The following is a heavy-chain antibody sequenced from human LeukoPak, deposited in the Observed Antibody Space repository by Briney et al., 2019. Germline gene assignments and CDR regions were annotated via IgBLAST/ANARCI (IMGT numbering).Heavy chain of an antibody. J-gene: IGHJ3*02. D-gene: IGHD6-6*01. CDR1: GGSISSGGYY. V-gene: IGHV4-31*03. Sequence: SETLSLTCTVSGGSISSGGYYWSWIRQHPGKGLEWIGYIYYSGSTYYNPSLKSRVTISVDTSKNQFPLKLSSVTAADTAVYYCARRWAARRAFDIWGQGTMVTVSS. CDR2: IYYSGST. CDR3: ARRWAARRAFDI.